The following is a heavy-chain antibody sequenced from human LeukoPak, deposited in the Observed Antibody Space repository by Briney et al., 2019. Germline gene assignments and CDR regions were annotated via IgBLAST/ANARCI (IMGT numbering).Heavy chain of an antibody. CDR2: ISGSSTHT. CDR1: GFSFSDYY. Sequence: PGGSLRLSCAASGFSFSDYYMNWIRQAPGKGLEWVSYISGSSTHTNYADSVKGRFTISRDNSKNTLYLQMNSLRAEDTAVYYCARGQIMVDYWGQGTLVTVSS. V-gene: IGHV3-11*05. CDR3: ARGQIMVDY. J-gene: IGHJ4*02. D-gene: IGHD3-16*01.